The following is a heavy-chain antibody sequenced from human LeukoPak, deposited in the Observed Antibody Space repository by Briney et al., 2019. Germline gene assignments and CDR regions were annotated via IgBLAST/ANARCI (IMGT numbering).Heavy chain of an antibody. V-gene: IGHV3-30*02. Sequence: GGSLRLSCAASGFTFSRYGMHWVRQAPGKGLEWVTFIRYDGSNKYYADSVKGRFTISRDNSKNTLYLQMNSLRAEDTAVYYCAKDLRFLEWLNDYFDYWGQGTLVTVSS. J-gene: IGHJ4*02. CDR2: IRYDGSNK. D-gene: IGHD3-3*01. CDR1: GFTFSRYG. CDR3: AKDLRFLEWLNDYFDY.